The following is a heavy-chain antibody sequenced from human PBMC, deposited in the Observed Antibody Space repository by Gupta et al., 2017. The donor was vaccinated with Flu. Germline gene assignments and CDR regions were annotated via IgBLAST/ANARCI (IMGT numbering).Heavy chain of an antibody. CDR2: ISSSSSTI. Sequence: EVQLVESGGGLVQPGGSLRLSCAASGFTFSSYSMNWVRQAPGKGLEWVSYISSSSSTIYYADSVKGRFTISRDNAKNSLYLQMNSLRDEDTAVYYCARDDNGSGWSGFAEYFQHWGQGTLVTVSS. D-gene: IGHD6-19*01. CDR1: GFTFSSYS. J-gene: IGHJ1*01. V-gene: IGHV3-48*02. CDR3: ARDDNGSGWSGFAEYFQH.